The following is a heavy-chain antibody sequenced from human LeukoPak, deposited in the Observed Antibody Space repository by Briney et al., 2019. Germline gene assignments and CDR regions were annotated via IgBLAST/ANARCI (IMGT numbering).Heavy chain of an antibody. J-gene: IGHJ5*02. V-gene: IGHV3-21*01. D-gene: IGHD4-17*01. CDR2: ISSSSSYI. CDR1: GFTFSSYS. CDR3: ARDLWGRDYGDYDDWFDP. Sequence: GGSLRLSCAASGFTFSSYSMNWVRQAPGKGLEWVSSISSSSSYIYYADSVKGRFTISRDNAKNSLYLQMNSLRAEGTAVYYCARDLWGRDYGDYDDWFDPWGQGTLVTVSS.